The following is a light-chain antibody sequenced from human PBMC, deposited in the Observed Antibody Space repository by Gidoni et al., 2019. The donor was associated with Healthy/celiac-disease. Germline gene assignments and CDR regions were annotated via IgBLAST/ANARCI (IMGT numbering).Light chain of an antibody. Sequence: LVLTQSPPASASLVASVKLTCTLSSGHSSYAIAWHQQQPEKGPRYLMKLNSDGSHSKGDGIPDRFSGSSSGAERYLTISSLQSEDEADYYCQTWGTGIHVVFGGGTKLTVL. J-gene: IGLJ2*01. CDR2: LNSDGSH. CDR1: SGHSSYA. CDR3: QTWGTGIHVV. V-gene: IGLV4-69*01.